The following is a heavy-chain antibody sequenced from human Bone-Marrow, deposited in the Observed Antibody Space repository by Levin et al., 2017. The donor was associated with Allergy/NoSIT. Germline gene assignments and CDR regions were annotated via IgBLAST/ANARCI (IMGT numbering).Heavy chain of an antibody. Sequence: GGSLRLSCVASGFSMRDYLMTWIRQAPGKGLEWLSYISSSGISIYSADSVKGRFSISRDIGTNSLYLQMTGLRVDDTAVYYCARDVTDTSASYAFDVWGPGTVVTVSS. CDR3: ARDVTDTSASYAFDV. V-gene: IGHV3-11*01. CDR2: ISSSGISI. J-gene: IGHJ3*01. D-gene: IGHD2-21*02. CDR1: GFSMRDYL.